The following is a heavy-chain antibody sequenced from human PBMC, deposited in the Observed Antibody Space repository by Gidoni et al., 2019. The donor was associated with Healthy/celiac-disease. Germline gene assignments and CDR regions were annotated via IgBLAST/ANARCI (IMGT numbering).Heavy chain of an antibody. V-gene: IGHV3-30*18. CDR2: ISYDGSNK. Sequence: WVRQAPGKGLEWVAVISYDGSNKYYADSVQGRFTISRDNSKNTRYLQMNSLRAEDTAVYYCAKDRDGSYYYGMDVWGQGTTVTVSS. J-gene: IGHJ6*02. D-gene: IGHD3-10*01. CDR3: AKDRDGSYYYGMDV.